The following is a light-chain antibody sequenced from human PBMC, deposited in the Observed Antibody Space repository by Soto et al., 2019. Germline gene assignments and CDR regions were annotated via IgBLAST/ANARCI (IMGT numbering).Light chain of an antibody. CDR3: QQYNSYSYT. Sequence: DIQMTQSPSTLSASVGDRVTITCWASQSISSWLAWYQQKPGKAPKLLIYDASSLESGVPSRFSGSGSGTDFTLTISSLQPGDFATYYCQQYNSYSYTFGQGTKLEIK. V-gene: IGKV1-5*01. CDR2: DAS. J-gene: IGKJ2*01. CDR1: QSISSW.